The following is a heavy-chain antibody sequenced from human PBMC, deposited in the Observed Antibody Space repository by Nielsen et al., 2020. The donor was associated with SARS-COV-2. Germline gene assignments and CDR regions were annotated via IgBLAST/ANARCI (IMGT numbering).Heavy chain of an antibody. J-gene: IGHJ6*02. CDR3: ARDKAAEGVYYYYYGMDV. CDR2: ISSSSSYT. CDR1: GFTFSSYS. D-gene: IGHD2-8*01. Sequence: GESLKISCAASGFTFSSYSMNWVRQAPGKGLEWVSSISSSSSYTNYADSVKGRFTISRDNAKNSLYLQMNSLRAEDTAVYYCARDKAAEGVYYYYYGMDVWGQGTTVTVSS. V-gene: IGHV3-21*04.